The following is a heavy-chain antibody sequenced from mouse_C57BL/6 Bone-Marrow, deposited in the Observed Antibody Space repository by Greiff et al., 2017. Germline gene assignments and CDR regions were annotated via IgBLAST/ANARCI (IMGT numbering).Heavy chain of an antibody. D-gene: IGHD2-4*01. J-gene: IGHJ4*01. CDR3: AYDYDKGGHYYAMDY. V-gene: IGHV1-50*01. CDR1: GYTFTSYW. CDR2: IDPSDSYT. Sequence: QVQLQQPGAELVKPGASVKLSCKASGYTFTSYWMQWVKQRPGQGLEWIGEIDPSDSYTNYNQKFKGKATLTVVTSSSTAYMQLSSLTSEDSAVYYCAYDYDKGGHYYAMDYWGQGTSVTVSS.